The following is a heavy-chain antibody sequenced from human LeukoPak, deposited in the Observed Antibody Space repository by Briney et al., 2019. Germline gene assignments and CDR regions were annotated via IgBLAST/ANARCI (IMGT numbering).Heavy chain of an antibody. CDR2: ISSSSSYI. J-gene: IGHJ4*02. CDR1: GFTVSSNS. V-gene: IGHV3-21*01. CDR3: ASRIYGSGSYYNLDDY. D-gene: IGHD3-10*01. Sequence: GGSLRLSCTVSGFTVSSNSMNWVRQAPGKGLEWVSSISSSSSYIYYADSVKGRFTISRDNAKNSLYLQMNSLRAEDTAVYYCASRIYGSGSYYNLDDYWGQGTLVTVSS.